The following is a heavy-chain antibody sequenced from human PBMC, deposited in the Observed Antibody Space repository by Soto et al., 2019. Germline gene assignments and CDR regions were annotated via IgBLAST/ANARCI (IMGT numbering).Heavy chain of an antibody. Sequence: SETLSLTCAVYGGSFSGYYWTWIRQTPGKGLEWIGELDHSGSPKYNPSLNSRVTMSIDTSKSQFSLRLNSVTAADTAVYFCARAYSSGWYWFDPWGQGTLVTVSS. CDR2: LDHSGSP. CDR1: GGSFSGYY. CDR3: ARAYSSGWYWFDP. V-gene: IGHV4-34*01. J-gene: IGHJ5*02. D-gene: IGHD6-19*01.